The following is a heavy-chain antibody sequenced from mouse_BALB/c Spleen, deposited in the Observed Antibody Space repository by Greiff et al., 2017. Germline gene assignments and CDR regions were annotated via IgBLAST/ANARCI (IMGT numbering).Heavy chain of an antibody. V-gene: IGHV2-9*02. CDR1: GFSLTSYG. CDR3: ASYDYDRAGFAY. CDR2: IWAGGST. J-gene: IGHJ3*01. Sequence: VKLMESGPGLVAPSQSLSITCTVSGFSLTSYGVHWVRQPPGKGLEWLGVIWAGGSTNYNSALMSRLSISKDNSKSQVFLKMNSLQTDDTAMYYCASYDYDRAGFAYWGQGTLVTVSA. D-gene: IGHD2-4*01.